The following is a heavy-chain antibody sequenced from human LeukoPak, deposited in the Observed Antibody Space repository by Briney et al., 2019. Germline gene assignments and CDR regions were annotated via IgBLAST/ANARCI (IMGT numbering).Heavy chain of an antibody. V-gene: IGHV1-2*02. J-gene: IGHJ4*02. D-gene: IGHD6-13*01. CDR2: INPNSGGT. CDR1: GGTFSSYA. Sequence: ASVKVSCKASGGTFSSYAISWVRQAPGQGLEWMGWINPNSGGTNYAQKFQGRVTMTRDTSISTAYMELSRLRSDDTAVYYCARDGVGVSAAGTFDYWGQGTLVTVSS. CDR3: ARDGVGVSAAGTFDY.